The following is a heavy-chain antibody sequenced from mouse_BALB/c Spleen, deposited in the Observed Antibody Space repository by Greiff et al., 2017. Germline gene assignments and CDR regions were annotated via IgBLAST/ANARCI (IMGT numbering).Heavy chain of an antibody. CDR2: IDPENGDT. J-gene: IGHJ4*01. CDR3: NAWGYSYAMDY. Sequence: VQLKESGAELVRSGASVKLSCTASGFNINDYYMHWVKQRPEQGLEWIGWIDPENGDTEYAPKFQGKATMTADTSSNTAYLQLSSLTSEDTAVYYCNAWGYSYAMDYWGQGTSVTVSS. V-gene: IGHV14-4*02. D-gene: IGHD3-1*01. CDR1: GFNINDYY.